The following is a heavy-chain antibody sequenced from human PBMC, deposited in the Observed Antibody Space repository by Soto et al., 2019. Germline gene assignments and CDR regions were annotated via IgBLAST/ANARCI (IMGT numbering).Heavy chain of an antibody. Sequence: ASVKVSCKAAGGTFSSYAISWVRQAPGQGLEWMGGIIPIFSTVNYVQKFQGRVTITADESTSTAYMELSSLRSEDTALYYCAKPWVPSITDRPPRFDYWGRGTLVTVSS. CDR1: GGTFSSYA. D-gene: IGHD6-6*01. J-gene: IGHJ4*02. CDR2: IIPIFSTV. V-gene: IGHV1-69*13. CDR3: AKPWVPSITDRPPRFDY.